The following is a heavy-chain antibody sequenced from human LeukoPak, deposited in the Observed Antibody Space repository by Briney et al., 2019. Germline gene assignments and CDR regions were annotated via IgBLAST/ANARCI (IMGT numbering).Heavy chain of an antibody. D-gene: IGHD3-10*01. CDR2: IYYSGST. Sequence: SETLSLTCTVSGGSISSYYWSWIRQPPGKGLEWIGYIYYSGSTNYNPSLKSRVTISVDTSKNQFSLKLSSVTAADTAVYYCASLRGGSGISSFDYWGQGTLVTVSS. V-gene: IGHV4-59*08. J-gene: IGHJ4*02. CDR1: GGSISSYY. CDR3: ASLRGGSGISSFDY.